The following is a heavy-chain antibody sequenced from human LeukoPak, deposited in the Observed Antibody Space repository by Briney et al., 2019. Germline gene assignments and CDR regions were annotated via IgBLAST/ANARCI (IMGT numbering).Heavy chain of an antibody. Sequence: ASVKVSCKASGYTFTGYYMHWVRQALGQGLEWMGWINPNSGGTNYAQKFQGWVTMTRDTSISTAYMELSRLRSDDTAVYYCAREFWLVRPRGMDVWGKGTTVTVSS. CDR3: AREFWLVRPRGMDV. CDR2: INPNSGGT. D-gene: IGHD6-19*01. J-gene: IGHJ6*04. V-gene: IGHV1-2*04. CDR1: GYTFTGYY.